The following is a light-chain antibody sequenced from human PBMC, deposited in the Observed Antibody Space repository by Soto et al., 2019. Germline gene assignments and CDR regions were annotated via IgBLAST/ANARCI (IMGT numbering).Light chain of an antibody. V-gene: IGKV4-1*01. CDR2: WAS. CDR1: QMVLYSSNNKNY. Sequence: DIVMTQSPDSLAVSLGERATINSKSIQMVLYSSNNKNYLAWYQQKPGQPPKLLIYWASTRESGVPDRFSGSGSGTDFTLTISSLQAEDVAVYYCQQYYSTPITFGQGTRLEIK. CDR3: QQYYSTPIT. J-gene: IGKJ5*01.